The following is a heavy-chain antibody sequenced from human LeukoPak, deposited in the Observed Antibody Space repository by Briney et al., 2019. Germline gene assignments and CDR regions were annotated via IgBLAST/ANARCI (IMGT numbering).Heavy chain of an antibody. CDR1: GFTFSSYG. V-gene: IGHV3-30*02. Sequence: SGGSLRLSCAASGFTFSSYGMHWVRQAPGKGLEWVAFIRYDGSNKYYADSVKGRFTISRDNSKNTLYLQMNSLRAEVTAVYYCAKVSYCSGGSCVDYWGQGTLVTVSS. J-gene: IGHJ4*02. D-gene: IGHD2-15*01. CDR2: IRYDGSNK. CDR3: AKVSYCSGGSCVDY.